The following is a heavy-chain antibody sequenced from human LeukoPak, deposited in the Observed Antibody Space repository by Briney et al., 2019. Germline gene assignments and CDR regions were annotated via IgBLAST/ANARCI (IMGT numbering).Heavy chain of an antibody. D-gene: IGHD6-19*01. Sequence: GGSLRLSCAASGFTFSSYWMSWVRQAPGKGLEWVANIKQDGSEKYYVDSVKGRFTISRDNAKNSLYLQMNSLRAEDTAVYYCAKDSIAVFRPHAFDIWGQGTMVTVSS. CDR2: IKQDGSEK. CDR1: GFTFSSYW. V-gene: IGHV3-7*01. CDR3: AKDSIAVFRPHAFDI. J-gene: IGHJ3*02.